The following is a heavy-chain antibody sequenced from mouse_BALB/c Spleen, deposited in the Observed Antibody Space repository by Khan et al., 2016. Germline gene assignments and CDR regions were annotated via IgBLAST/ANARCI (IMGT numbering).Heavy chain of an antibody. CDR2: IIYCGST. Sequence: EVQLQESGPGLVKPSQSLSLTYTVTGYSITSDYAWNWIRQFPGNKLEWLGYIIYCGSTRYYPSLKSRISVTRDQSTNTFFLQLNSVTTEDTSTFYWARTPTANYAMDYWGQGTSVTVSS. D-gene: IGHD1-2*01. V-gene: IGHV3-2*02. CDR3: ARTPTANYAMDY. J-gene: IGHJ4*01. CDR1: GYSITSDYA.